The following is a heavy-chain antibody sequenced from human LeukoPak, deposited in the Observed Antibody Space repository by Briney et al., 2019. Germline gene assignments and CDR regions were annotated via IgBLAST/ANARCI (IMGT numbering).Heavy chain of an antibody. V-gene: IGHV3-53*01. D-gene: IGHD3-3*01. Sequence: GGSLRLSCAASGFTVSSNYMSWVRQAPGKGLEWVSVIYSGGSTYYADSVKGRFTISEDNSKNTLYLQMNSLRAEDTAVYYCARDLSGVGYFDYWGQGTLVTVSS. CDR1: GFTVSSNY. CDR3: ARDLSGVGYFDY. CDR2: IYSGGST. J-gene: IGHJ4*02.